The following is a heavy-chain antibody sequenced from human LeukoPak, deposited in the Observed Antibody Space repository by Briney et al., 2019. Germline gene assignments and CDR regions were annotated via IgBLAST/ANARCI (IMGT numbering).Heavy chain of an antibody. V-gene: IGHV3-23*01. CDR2: ISGGGGST. D-gene: IGHD5-18*01. CDR1: GFTFTSYS. J-gene: IGHJ4*02. CDR3: AKDRGYSLVDY. Sequence: GGSLRLSCAASGFTFTSYSMNWVRQAPGKGLEWVSTISGGGGSTYYADSVKGRFTISRDNSKNTLYLQMNSLRAEDTAVYYCAKDRGYSLVDYWGQGTLVTVSS.